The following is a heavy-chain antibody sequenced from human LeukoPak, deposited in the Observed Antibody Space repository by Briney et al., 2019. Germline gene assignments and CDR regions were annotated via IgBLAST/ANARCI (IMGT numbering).Heavy chain of an antibody. Sequence: GGSLRLSCAASGFTFSSYSMNWVRQAPGKGLEWVSAISGGGTSTYYADSVKGRFTISRDNSKNTLYLQMNSLRAEDTAVYYCAGDYSDLIVWGQGTLVTVSS. J-gene: IGHJ4*02. D-gene: IGHD4-11*01. CDR2: ISGGGTST. CDR1: GFTFSSYS. V-gene: IGHV3-23*01. CDR3: AGDYSDLIV.